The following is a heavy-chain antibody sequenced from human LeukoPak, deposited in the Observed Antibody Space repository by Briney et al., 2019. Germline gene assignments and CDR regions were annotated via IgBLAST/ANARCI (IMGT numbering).Heavy chain of an antibody. Sequence: ASVKVSCKASGYTFTSYDINWVRQATGQGLEWMGWMNPNSGNTGYAQKFQGRVTITRNTSISTAYMELSSRRSEDTAVYYCARGEGYCSSTSCYTGAFDIWGQGTMVTVSS. D-gene: IGHD2-2*02. CDR2: MNPNSGNT. V-gene: IGHV1-8*03. CDR3: ARGEGYCSSTSCYTGAFDI. J-gene: IGHJ3*02. CDR1: GYTFTSYD.